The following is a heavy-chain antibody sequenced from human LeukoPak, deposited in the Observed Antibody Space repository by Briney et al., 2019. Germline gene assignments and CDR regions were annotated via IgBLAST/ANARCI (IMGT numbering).Heavy chain of an antibody. V-gene: IGHV3-30-3*01. CDR1: GFTFSSYA. Sequence: GGSLRLSCAASGFTFSSYAMHWVRQAPGKGLEWVAVISYDGSNKYYADSVKGRFTISRDNSKNTLYLQMNSLRAEDTAVYYCATPITSSTTVTIRSDYWGQGTLVTVSS. CDR2: ISYDGSNK. D-gene: IGHD4-17*01. CDR3: ATPITSSTTVTIRSDY. J-gene: IGHJ4*02.